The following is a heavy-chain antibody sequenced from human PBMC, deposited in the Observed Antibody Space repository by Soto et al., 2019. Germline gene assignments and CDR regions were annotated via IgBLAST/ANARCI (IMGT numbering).Heavy chain of an antibody. J-gene: IGHJ4*02. CDR1: GFTFDDYA. Sequence: EVQLVESGGGLVQPGRSLRLSCAASGFTFDDYAMHWVRQAPGKGLEWVSGISWNSGSIGYADSVKGRFTISRDNAKNSLYLQMNSLRAEDTALYYCAKAYSSGWYAEGYYFDYWGQGTLVTVSS. CDR3: AKAYSSGWYAEGYYFDY. D-gene: IGHD6-19*01. V-gene: IGHV3-9*01. CDR2: ISWNSGSI.